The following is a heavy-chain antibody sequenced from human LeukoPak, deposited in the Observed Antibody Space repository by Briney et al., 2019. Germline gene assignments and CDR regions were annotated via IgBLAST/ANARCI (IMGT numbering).Heavy chain of an antibody. CDR1: GGSFSGYY. J-gene: IGHJ4*02. D-gene: IGHD4-17*01. CDR3: ARLPRWIGYGDYVGNY. V-gene: IGHV4-34*01. Sequence: SETLSLTCAVYGGSFSGYYWSWIRQPPGKGLEWIGVINHSGSTNYNPSLKSRVTISVDTSKNQFSLKLSSVTAADTAVYYCARLPRWIGYGDYVGNYWGQGTLVTVSS. CDR2: INHSGST.